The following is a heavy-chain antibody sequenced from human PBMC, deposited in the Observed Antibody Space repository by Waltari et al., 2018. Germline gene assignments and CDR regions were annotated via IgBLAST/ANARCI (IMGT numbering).Heavy chain of an antibody. CDR3: ARYSNSFDY. V-gene: IGHV3-48*04. J-gene: IGHJ4*02. D-gene: IGHD4-4*01. CDR1: GFTFSSYS. Sequence: EVQLVESGGGLVQPGGSLRLSCAASGFTFSSYSMNWVRQAPGKGLEWVSYISSSSSTIYYADSVKGRFTISRDNAKNSLYLQMNSLRAEDTAVYYCARYSNSFDYWGQGTLVTVSS. CDR2: ISSSSSTI.